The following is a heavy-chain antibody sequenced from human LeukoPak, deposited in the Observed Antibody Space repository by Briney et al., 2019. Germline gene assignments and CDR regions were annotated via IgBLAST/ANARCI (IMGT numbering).Heavy chain of an antibody. CDR2: ISSSGSTI. CDR1: GFTFSYYY. CDR3: ARVMVSWQIFEY. D-gene: IGHD2-8*01. J-gene: IGHJ4*02. V-gene: IGHV3-11*01. Sequence: PGGSLRLSCAASGFTFSYYYMSWIRQAPGKGLEWVSYISSSGSTIYYADSVKGRFTISRDNAKNPLYLQMNSLRAEDTAVYYCARVMVSWQIFEYWGEGTLVSVSS.